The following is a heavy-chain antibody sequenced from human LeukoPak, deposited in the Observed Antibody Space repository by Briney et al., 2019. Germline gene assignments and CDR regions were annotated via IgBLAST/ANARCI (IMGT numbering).Heavy chain of an antibody. CDR3: AREGTYYDSSGYYVS. CDR2: IKQDGSEK. D-gene: IGHD3-22*01. V-gene: IGHV3-7*01. J-gene: IGHJ5*02. CDR1: GFTSSSYW. Sequence: GGSLRLSCAASGFTSSSYWMSWVRQAPGKGLEWVANIKQDGSEKNYVDSVKGRFTISRDNAKNSVYLQMSSLRAEDTAVYYCAREGTYYDSSGYYVSWGQGTLVTVSS.